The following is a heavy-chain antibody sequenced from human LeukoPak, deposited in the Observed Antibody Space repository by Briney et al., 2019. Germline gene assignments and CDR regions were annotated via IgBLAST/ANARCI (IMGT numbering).Heavy chain of an antibody. CDR1: GFTVNSND. CDR3: ARNRYYGLDV. J-gene: IGHJ6*02. Sequence: GGSLRLSCAASGFTVNSNDMSWVRQAPGKGLEWFSVIFNGGSTYHAVSVKGRFTISRDNSKNKLYLQMSSLRVDDTSVEFCARNRYYGLDVWGQGTTVTVSS. CDR2: IFNGGST. V-gene: IGHV3-66*02.